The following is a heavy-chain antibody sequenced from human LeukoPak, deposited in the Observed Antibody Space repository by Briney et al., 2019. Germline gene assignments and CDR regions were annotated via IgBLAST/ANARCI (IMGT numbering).Heavy chain of an antibody. CDR3: ARDSGFSGTQRGEY. D-gene: IGHD6-6*01. CDR1: GFTFRSYG. V-gene: IGHV3-30*03. J-gene: IGHJ4*02. Sequence: QTGGSLRLSCAASGFTFRSYGMNWVRQAPGKGLEWVAVISYDGSNKYYPDSVKGRFTISRDNSKNTLYLQMNSLRAEDTAVYYCARDSGFSGTQRGEYWGQGTLVTVSS. CDR2: ISYDGSNK.